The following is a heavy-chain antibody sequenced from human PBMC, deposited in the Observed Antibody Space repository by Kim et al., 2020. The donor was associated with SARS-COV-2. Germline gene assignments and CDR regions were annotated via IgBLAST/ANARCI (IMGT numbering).Heavy chain of an antibody. D-gene: IGHD5-18*01. J-gene: IGHJ4*02. Sequence: ADSVKGRFTISTDTSKTTLYLQMRSLRAEDTAVYYCAKSLGGYTYGKFDYWGQGTLVTVSS. CDR3: AKSLGGYTYGKFDY. V-gene: IGHV3-23*01.